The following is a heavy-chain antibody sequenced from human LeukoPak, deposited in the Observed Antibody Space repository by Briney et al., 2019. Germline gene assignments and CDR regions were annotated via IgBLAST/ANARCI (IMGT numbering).Heavy chain of an antibody. CDR1: GFTVSGNY. V-gene: IGHV3-66*02. D-gene: IGHD4-11*01. CDR2: IYSGGRT. J-gene: IGHJ6*02. Sequence: GGSLRLSCAASGFTVSGNYMSWVRQAPGKGLEGVSVIYSGGRTHYADSVKGRFTISRDNSKNALYLQMNSLRAEDTAVYYCARGPYSNALSYYYYYGMDVWGQGTTVTVSS. CDR3: ARGPYSNALSYYYYYGMDV.